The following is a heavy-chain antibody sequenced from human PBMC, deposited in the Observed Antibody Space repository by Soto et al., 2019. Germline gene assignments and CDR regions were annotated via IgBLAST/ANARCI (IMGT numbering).Heavy chain of an antibody. Sequence: QVQLVASGGGLVKPGGSLRLSCAASGFTFSDYYMSWIRQAPGKGLEWVSYISSSGSTIYYADSVKGRFTISRDNAKNSLYLQMNSLRAEDTAVYYCARPAKKLVPQTDAFDIWGQGTMVTVSS. CDR3: ARPAKKLVPQTDAFDI. V-gene: IGHV3-11*01. CDR1: GFTFSDYY. J-gene: IGHJ3*02. CDR2: ISSSGSTI. D-gene: IGHD1-26*01.